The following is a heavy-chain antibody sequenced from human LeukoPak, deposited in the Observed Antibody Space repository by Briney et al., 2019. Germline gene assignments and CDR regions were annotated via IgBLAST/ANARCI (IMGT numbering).Heavy chain of an antibody. V-gene: IGHV1-18*01. Sequence: ASVKVSCKASGYTFTNYGITWVRQAPGQGLEWMGWISAYNGNADYPQTLQGRVTMTTDTSTNTGYMELRYLTSDDTAVYYCARVGVYCTSSTCFDYWGQGALVTVSS. CDR1: GYTFTNYG. CDR2: ISAYNGNA. J-gene: IGHJ4*02. D-gene: IGHD2-2*01. CDR3: ARVGVYCTSSTCFDY.